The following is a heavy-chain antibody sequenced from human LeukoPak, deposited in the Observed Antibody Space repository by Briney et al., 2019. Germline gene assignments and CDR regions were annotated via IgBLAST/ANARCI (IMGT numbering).Heavy chain of an antibody. D-gene: IGHD3-10*01. CDR3: ARDAKYYYGSRTYFFFEY. V-gene: IGHV4-30-4*07. J-gene: IGHJ4*02. Sequence: PSETLSLTCAVSGGSISSGGYSWSWIRQPPGKGLEWIGYIYYSGSTYYNPSLKSRVTMSIDTSKNQFSLKLSSVTAADTAIYYCARDAKYYYGSRTYFFFEYWGQGTLLTVSS. CDR1: GGSISSGGYS. CDR2: IYYSGST.